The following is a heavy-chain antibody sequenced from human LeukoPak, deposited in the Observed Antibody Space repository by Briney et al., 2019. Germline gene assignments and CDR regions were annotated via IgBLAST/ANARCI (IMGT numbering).Heavy chain of an antibody. CDR3: AREGTLDSSSPRKVDY. CDR2: IYHSGST. J-gene: IGHJ4*02. V-gene: IGHV4-30-2*01. D-gene: IGHD6-6*01. Sequence: SETLSLTCAVSGGSISSGGYSWSWIRQPPGKGLEWIGYIYHSGSTYYNPSLESRVTISVDTSKSQFSLKLSSVTAADTAVYYCAREGTLDSSSPRKVDYWGQGTLVTVSS. CDR1: GGSISSGGYS.